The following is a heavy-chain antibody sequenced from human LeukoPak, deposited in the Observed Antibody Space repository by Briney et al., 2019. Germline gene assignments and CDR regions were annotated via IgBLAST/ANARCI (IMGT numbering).Heavy chain of an antibody. CDR1: GYTFTSYY. J-gene: IGHJ4*02. CDR2: INPSGGST. CDR3: ARQYYDSSGYLTFDY. V-gene: IGHV1-46*03. D-gene: IGHD3-22*01. Sequence: ASVKVPCKASGYTFTSYYMHWVRQAPGQGLEWMGIINPSGGSTSYAQKFQGRVTMTRDTSTSTVYMELSSLRSEDTAVYYCARQYYDSSGYLTFDYWGQGTLVTVSS.